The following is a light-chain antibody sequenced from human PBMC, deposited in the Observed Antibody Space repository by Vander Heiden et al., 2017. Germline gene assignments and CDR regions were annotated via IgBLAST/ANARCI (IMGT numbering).Light chain of an antibody. V-gene: IGKV1-33*01. CDR3: QQYVHLPLT. CDR2: DAS. CDR1: HNINNY. Sequence: DIQMTQSPSSLSASVGDRVTITCQASHNINNYLNWYKQNPGKAPKLLIYDASILETGVPSRFIGSGSGTDFSSTISSLQPEDIATYFCQQYVHLPLTFGGGTKVGLK. J-gene: IGKJ4*01.